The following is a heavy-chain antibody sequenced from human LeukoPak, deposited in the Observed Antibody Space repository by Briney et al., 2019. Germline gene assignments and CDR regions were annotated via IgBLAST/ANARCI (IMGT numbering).Heavy chain of an antibody. CDR2: ISGSAGHT. D-gene: IGHD6-13*01. V-gene: IGHV3-23*01. Sequence: GGSLRLSCAASGFTFSSYAMSWVRQASGKGLEWVSGISGSAGHTYYADSVKGRFTISRDNSKNTLYLQMNSLRADDTAVYYCAKSAGYTASQVDSWGQGTLVTVSS. CDR1: GFTFSSYA. CDR3: AKSAGYTASQVDS. J-gene: IGHJ4*02.